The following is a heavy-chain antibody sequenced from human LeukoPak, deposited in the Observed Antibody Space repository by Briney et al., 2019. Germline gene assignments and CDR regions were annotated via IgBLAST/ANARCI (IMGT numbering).Heavy chain of an antibody. CDR3: ARAAYCGGDCSTYYFDY. D-gene: IGHD2-21*02. Sequence: AGGSLRLSCAASGFTFTNYPMHWVRQAPGKGLEWVAVLWSDGIKTDYADSVKGRFTISRDDSKNTLYLQMNSLRAEDTAVYYCARAAYCGGDCSTYYFDYWGQGTLVTVSS. CDR2: LWSDGIKT. J-gene: IGHJ4*02. CDR1: GFTFTNYP. V-gene: IGHV3-33*03.